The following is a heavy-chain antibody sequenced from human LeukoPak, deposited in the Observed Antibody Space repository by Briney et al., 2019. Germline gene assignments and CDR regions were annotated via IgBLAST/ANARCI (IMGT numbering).Heavy chain of an antibody. V-gene: IGHV6-1*01. D-gene: IGHD6-19*01. CDR2: TYYRSKWFN. J-gene: IGHJ5*02. CDR3: ARESFDSSGWSSNWFDP. CDR1: GDSVSSNSVA. Sequence: SQTLSLTCAISGDSVSSNSVAWNWIRQSPSRGLEWLGRTYYRSKWFNDYAVSVKSRITINPDTSKNQFSLQLNSVTPEDTAVYYCARESFDSSGWSSNWFDPWGQGTLVTVSS.